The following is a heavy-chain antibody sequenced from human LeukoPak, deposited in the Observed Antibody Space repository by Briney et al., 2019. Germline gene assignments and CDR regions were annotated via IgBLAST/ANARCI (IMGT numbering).Heavy chain of an antibody. CDR1: GGTFSSYA. Sequence: GSSVKVSCKASGGTFSSYAISWVRQAPGQGLEWMGRIIPILGIANYAQKFQGRVTITADKSTSTAYMELGSLRSEDTAVYYCATTPRSIAAAARFDYWGQGTLVTVSS. J-gene: IGHJ4*02. D-gene: IGHD6-13*01. CDR2: IIPILGIA. CDR3: ATTPRSIAAAARFDY. V-gene: IGHV1-69*04.